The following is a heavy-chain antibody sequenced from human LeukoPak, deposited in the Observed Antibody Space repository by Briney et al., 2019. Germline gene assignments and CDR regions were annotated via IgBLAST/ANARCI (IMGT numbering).Heavy chain of an antibody. D-gene: IGHD6-6*01. CDR2: ISSGGYTI. CDR3: ARIDGSSSSDYYYYYMDV. CDR1: GLPFSHYD. V-gene: IGHV3-48*03. Sequence: GGSLRLSCAVSGLPFSHYDMNWVRQAPGKGLEWVSSISSGGYTIKYHDSVRGRFIISRDNAKNSLYLQMNSLRAEDTAVYYCARIDGSSSSDYYYYYMDVWGKGTTVTVSS. J-gene: IGHJ6*03.